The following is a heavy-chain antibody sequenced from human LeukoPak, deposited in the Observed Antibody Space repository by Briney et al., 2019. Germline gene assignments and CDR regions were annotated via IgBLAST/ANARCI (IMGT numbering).Heavy chain of an antibody. D-gene: IGHD5-24*01. V-gene: IGHV3-74*01. J-gene: IGHJ4*02. CDR1: GFTFSSYW. CDR3: ATGLQNHFDY. CDR2: INTDWSIT. Sequence: GGSLRLSCAASGFTFSSYWMHWVRQAAGKGLVWVSHINTDWSITTYADSVKGRFTISRDKATNTLYLQMNRMRAAATAVYYCATGLQNHFDYWGQGTLVTVSS.